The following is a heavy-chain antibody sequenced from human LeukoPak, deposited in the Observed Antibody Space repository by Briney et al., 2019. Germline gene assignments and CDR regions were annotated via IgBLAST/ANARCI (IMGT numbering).Heavy chain of an antibody. V-gene: IGHV1-24*01. CDR1: GYTLTELS. Sequence: ASVKVSCKVSGYTLTELSMHWVRQAPGKGLEWMGGFDPEDGEAIYAQKFQGRVTMTEDTSTDTAYMELSSLRSEDTAVYYCATDRTKSYDFWSGYFNYWGQGTLVTVSS. CDR2: FDPEDGEA. CDR3: ATDRTKSYDFWSGYFNY. D-gene: IGHD3-3*01. J-gene: IGHJ4*02.